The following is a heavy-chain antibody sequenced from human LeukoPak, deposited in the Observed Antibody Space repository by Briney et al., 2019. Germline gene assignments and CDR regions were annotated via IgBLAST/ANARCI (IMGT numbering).Heavy chain of an antibody. CDR2: IKSKTDGGTT. J-gene: IGHJ5*02. Sequence: GGSLRLSCAASGFTFSNAWMSWVRQAPGKGLEWVGRIKSKTDGGTTDYAAPVKGRFTISRDDSKNTLYLQMNSLKTEDTAVYYCTTDLRGYDYVWGSYRYEDWFDPWGQGTLVTVSS. D-gene: IGHD3-16*02. V-gene: IGHV3-15*01. CDR1: GFTFSNAW. CDR3: TTDLRGYDYVWGSYRYEDWFDP.